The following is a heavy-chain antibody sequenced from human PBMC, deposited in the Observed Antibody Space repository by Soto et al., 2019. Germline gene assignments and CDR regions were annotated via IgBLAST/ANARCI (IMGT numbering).Heavy chain of an antibody. Sequence: EVQLLESGGGLVQPGGSLRLSCAASGFTFSSYAMSWVRQAPGKGLEWVSAISGSGGSTYYADSVKGRFTISRDNSKNTLYLQMNSLRAEDTAVYYCAKDRGVVVITPKGPFDYWGQGTLVTVSS. CDR2: ISGSGGST. D-gene: IGHD3-22*01. CDR1: GFTFSSYA. V-gene: IGHV3-23*01. J-gene: IGHJ4*02. CDR3: AKDRGVVVITPKGPFDY.